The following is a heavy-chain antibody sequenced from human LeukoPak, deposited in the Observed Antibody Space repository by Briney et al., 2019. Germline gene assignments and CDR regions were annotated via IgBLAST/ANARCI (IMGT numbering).Heavy chain of an antibody. J-gene: IGHJ4*02. CDR3: ARESITGTIVDY. Sequence: ASETLSLTCTVSGGSISSYYWSWIRQPPGKGLEWIGYIYYSGSTNYNPSLKSRVTISVDTSKNQFSLKLSSVTAADTAVYYCARESITGTIVDYWGQGTLVTVSS. CDR2: IYYSGST. V-gene: IGHV4-59*01. CDR1: GGSISSYY. D-gene: IGHD1-7*01.